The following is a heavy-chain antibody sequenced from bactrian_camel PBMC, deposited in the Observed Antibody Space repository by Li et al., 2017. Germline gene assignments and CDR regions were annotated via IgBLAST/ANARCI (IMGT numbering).Heavy chain of an antibody. CDR2: IGRDGIT. CDR3: TTRGRSWSVQVNY. V-gene: IGHV3S53*01. Sequence: VQLVESGGGSVQAGGSLRLSCAASGSISSSICMGWFRQVPGKEREGVACIGRDGITMYSDSVKGRFTISRDKAENTVYLQMNSLKSEDTALYYCTTRGRSWSVQVNYWGQGTQVTVS. CDR1: GSISSSIC. J-gene: IGHJ4*01. D-gene: IGHD6*01.